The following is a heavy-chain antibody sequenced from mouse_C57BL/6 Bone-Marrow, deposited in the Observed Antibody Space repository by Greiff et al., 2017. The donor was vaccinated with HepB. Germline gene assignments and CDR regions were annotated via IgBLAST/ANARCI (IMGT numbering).Heavy chain of an antibody. D-gene: IGHD2-4*01. CDR2: INPSNGGT. CDR3: AKGTLDYDYPSY. J-gene: IGHJ4*01. V-gene: IGHV1-53*01. CDR1: GYTFTSYW. Sequence: QVQLQQPGTELVKPGASVKLSCKASGYTFTSYWMHWVKQRPGQGLEWIGNINPSNGGTNYNEKLKSKATLTVDKSSSTAYMQLSSLTSEDSAVYYCAKGTLDYDYPSYWGQGTSVTVSS.